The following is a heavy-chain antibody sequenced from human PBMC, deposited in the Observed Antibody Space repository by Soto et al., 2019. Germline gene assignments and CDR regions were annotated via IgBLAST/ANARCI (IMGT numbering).Heavy chain of an antibody. D-gene: IGHD2-2*01. V-gene: IGHV1-2*02. J-gene: IGHJ6*02. CDR1: GYTFTGSY. CDR3: ARDLVVPAANSLFYYGMDV. CDR2: INPNSGGT. Sequence: ASVKVSCKASGYTFTGSYMHWVRQVSGQGLDWMGWINPNSGGTNYAQKFQGRVTMTRDTSISTAYMELSRLRSDDTAVYYCARDLVVPAANSLFYYGMDVWGQGTTPTVSS.